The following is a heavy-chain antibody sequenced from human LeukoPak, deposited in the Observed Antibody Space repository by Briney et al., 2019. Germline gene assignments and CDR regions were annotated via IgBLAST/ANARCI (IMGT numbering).Heavy chain of an antibody. Sequence: SETLSLTCTVSGGSISSYYWSWIRQPAGKGLEWIGRIYTSGSTNYNPSLKSRVTMSVGTSKNQFSLKLSSVTAADTAVYYCARATYYYDSSGYSLNWFDPWGQGTLVTVSS. J-gene: IGHJ5*02. CDR1: GGSISSYY. V-gene: IGHV4-4*07. D-gene: IGHD3-22*01. CDR2: IYTSGST. CDR3: ARATYYYDSSGYSLNWFDP.